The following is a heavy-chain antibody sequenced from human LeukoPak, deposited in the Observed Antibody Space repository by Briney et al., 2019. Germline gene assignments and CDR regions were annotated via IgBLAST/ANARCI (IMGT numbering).Heavy chain of an antibody. V-gene: IGHV4-59*01. CDR3: ARGLWSGFDY. CDR1: GSSISSYY. D-gene: IGHD3-10*02. CDR2: IYYSGST. Sequence: SETLSLTCTVSGSSISSYYWSWIRQPPGKGLEWIGYIYYSGSTNYNPSLKSRVTISVDTSKNQFSLKLSSVTAADTAVYYCARGLWSGFDYWGQGTLVTVSS. J-gene: IGHJ4*02.